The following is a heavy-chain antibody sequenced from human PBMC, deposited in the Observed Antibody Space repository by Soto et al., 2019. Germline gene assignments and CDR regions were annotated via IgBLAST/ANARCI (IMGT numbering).Heavy chain of an antibody. D-gene: IGHD3-10*01. V-gene: IGHV3-53*05. Sequence: GGSLRLSCAASGFTVSSNYMSWVRQAPGKGLEWVSVICNSVGIAYADSVKGRFTISRDNAKNSLYLQMNSLRTEDTALYYCAKDTNLYFGESKPFYSYYYMDVWGKGTTVTVSS. CDR2: ICNSVGI. CDR3: AKDTNLYFGESKPFYSYYYMDV. CDR1: GFTVSSNY. J-gene: IGHJ6*03.